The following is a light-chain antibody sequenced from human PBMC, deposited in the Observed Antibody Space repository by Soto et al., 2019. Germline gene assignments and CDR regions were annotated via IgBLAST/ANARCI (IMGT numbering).Light chain of an antibody. Sequence: EIVLTQSPATLSLSPGERATLSCRASQSVSSYLAWYQQKPGQAPRLLIYDASNRATGITAWFSGSGSGTDFTLTIRSLEPEDFAVYYCQQRSDWPPRVTCGPGTKVDIK. CDR2: DAS. CDR3: QQRSDWPPRVT. V-gene: IGKV3-11*01. J-gene: IGKJ3*01. CDR1: QSVSSY.